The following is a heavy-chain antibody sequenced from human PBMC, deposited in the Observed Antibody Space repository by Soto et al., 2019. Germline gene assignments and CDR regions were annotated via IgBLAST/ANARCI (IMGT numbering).Heavy chain of an antibody. CDR2: INPNSGGK. J-gene: IGHJ4*02. Sequence: ASVKVSCKASGYTFTGYYMHWVRQAPGKGLKWMGWINPNSGGKNYAQKFQGWVTVTRDTSISTAYMELSRLRSDDTAVYYCARERTTVTSRGKEIDYWGQGTLVTVSS. D-gene: IGHD4-17*01. V-gene: IGHV1-2*04. CDR3: ARERTTVTSRGKEIDY. CDR1: GYTFTGYY.